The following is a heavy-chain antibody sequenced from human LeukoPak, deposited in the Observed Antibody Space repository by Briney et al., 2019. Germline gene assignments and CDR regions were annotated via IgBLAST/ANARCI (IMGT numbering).Heavy chain of an antibody. Sequence: PGGSLRLSCAASGFTLSSYAMSWVRQAPGKGLEWVSTISGSGGNTHYADSVKGRFTISRDNSKNTLYLQMNSLRAEDTAVYYCAKHSYGDYVRKYWFDPWGQGTLVTVSS. CDR3: AKHSYGDYVRKYWFDP. J-gene: IGHJ5*02. CDR1: GFTLSSYA. V-gene: IGHV3-23*01. D-gene: IGHD4-17*01. CDR2: ISGSGGNT.